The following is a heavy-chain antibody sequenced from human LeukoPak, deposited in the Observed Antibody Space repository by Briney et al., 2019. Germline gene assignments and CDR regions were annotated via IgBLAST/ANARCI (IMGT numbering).Heavy chain of an antibody. CDR2: LYYNGNT. CDR1: GDSISNYY. CDR3: ARRGGGFCSGGLCYYNYGMDV. J-gene: IGHJ6*02. V-gene: IGHV4-59*08. Sequence: NTSETLSLTCSVSGDSISNYYWSWIRQPPGKGLEWIGYLYYNGNTNYNPSLKSRVTISVDTSQSQFSLKLRSVTAADTAVYYCARRGGGFCSGGLCYYNYGMDVWGQGTTVTVSS. D-gene: IGHD2-15*01.